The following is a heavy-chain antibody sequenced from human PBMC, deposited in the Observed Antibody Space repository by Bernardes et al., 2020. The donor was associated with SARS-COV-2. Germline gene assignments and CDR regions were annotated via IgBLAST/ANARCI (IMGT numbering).Heavy chain of an antibody. V-gene: IGHV6-1*01. Sequence: TLSLTCAISGDSVASNSAAWNWIRQSPSRGLEWLGRTYYRSKWYYDYAVSVKSRITINPDTSKNQFSLQLSSVTPEDTAVYYCTREPTRTTLEYSSSSGYYGLDVWGQGTTVTVPS. CDR1: GDSVASNSAA. CDR2: TYYRSKWYY. D-gene: IGHD6-6*01. J-gene: IGHJ6*02. CDR3: TREPTRTTLEYSSSSGYYGLDV.